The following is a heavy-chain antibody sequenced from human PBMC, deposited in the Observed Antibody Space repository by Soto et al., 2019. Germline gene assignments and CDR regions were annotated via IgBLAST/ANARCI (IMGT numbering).Heavy chain of an antibody. CDR2: ISYDGSNK. Sequence: GGSLRLSCAASGFTFSSYAMHWVRQAPGKGLEWVAVISYDGSNKYYADSVKGRFTISRDNSKNTLYLQMNSLRAEDTAVYYCARDLYDSSGYPLLYYYYYRMDVWGQGTTLTVSS. CDR3: ARDLYDSSGYPLLYYYYYRMDV. J-gene: IGHJ6*02. CDR1: GFTFSSYA. D-gene: IGHD3-22*01. V-gene: IGHV3-30-3*01.